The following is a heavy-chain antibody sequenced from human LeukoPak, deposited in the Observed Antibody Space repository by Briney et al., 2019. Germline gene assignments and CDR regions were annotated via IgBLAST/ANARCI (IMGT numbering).Heavy chain of an antibody. J-gene: IGHJ4*02. CDR1: GYTFSDFY. CDR3: ARVRLADERAWAY. Sequence: ASVKVSCKASGYTFSDFYIHWVRQAPGQGLEYVGWITPKSGGTYSPQRFQGRVAMTRDASISTAYMELSSLRSDDTAVYFCARVRLADERAWAYWGQGTLVTVSS. V-gene: IGHV1-2*02. CDR2: ITPKSGGT. D-gene: IGHD3-3*02.